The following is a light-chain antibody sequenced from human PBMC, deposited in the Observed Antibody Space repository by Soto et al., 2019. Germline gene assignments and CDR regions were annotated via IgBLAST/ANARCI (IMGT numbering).Light chain of an antibody. CDR1: SSDVGAYNY. CDR3: SSFAGNISAV. J-gene: IGLJ7*01. V-gene: IGLV2-8*01. CDR2: EVS. Sequence: QSALTQPPSASGSPGQSVTISCTGTSSDVGAYNYVSWYQQHPGKAPKLIIHEVSRRPSGVPDRFSGSKSGNTASLTVSGLQAEDEAAYYCSSFAGNISAVFGGGTQLTVL.